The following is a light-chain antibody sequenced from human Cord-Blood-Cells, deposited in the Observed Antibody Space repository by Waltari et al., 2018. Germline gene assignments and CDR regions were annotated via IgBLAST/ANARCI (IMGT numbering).Light chain of an antibody. J-gene: IGLJ3*02. CDR2: EGS. Sequence: QSALTQPASVSGSPGQSTTISCTGTSSDVGSYNLFPCYQQHPGKAPKLMIYEGSKRPSGVSNRFSGSKSGNTASLTISGLQAEDEADYYCCSYAGSSTFGVFGGGTKLTVL. CDR3: CSYAGSSTFGV. CDR1: SSDVGSYNL. V-gene: IGLV2-23*03.